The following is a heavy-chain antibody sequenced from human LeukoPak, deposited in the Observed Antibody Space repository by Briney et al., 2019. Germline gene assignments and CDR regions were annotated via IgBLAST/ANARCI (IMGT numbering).Heavy chain of an antibody. CDR2: ISGSGSGDST. D-gene: IGHD3-3*02. J-gene: IGHJ3*01. V-gene: IGHV3-23*01. Sequence: GGSLRLSCAASGFTFSSYAMNWVRQAPGKGLEWVSAISGSGSGDSTYYADSVKGRFTISRDNSKNTLYLQMNSLRAEDTAIYYCAKIRAPAYDFWGQGTMVTVSS. CDR3: AKIRAPAYDF. CDR1: GFTFSSYA.